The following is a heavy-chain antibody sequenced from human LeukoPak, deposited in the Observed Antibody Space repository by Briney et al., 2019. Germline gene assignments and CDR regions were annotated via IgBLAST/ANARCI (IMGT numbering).Heavy chain of an antibody. CDR1: GFTLSRYG. J-gene: IGHJ4*02. D-gene: IGHD4-17*01. Sequence: PGGTLRLSCAASGFTLSRYGMSWVRQAPGKGLEWVSSISGSSGSTYYADSVKGRFTISRDNAQNSLYLQMNSLRAEDTAVYYCAKDRGQDYELYWGQRTLVTVSS. CDR2: ISGSSGST. CDR3: AKDRGQDYELY. V-gene: IGHV3-23*01.